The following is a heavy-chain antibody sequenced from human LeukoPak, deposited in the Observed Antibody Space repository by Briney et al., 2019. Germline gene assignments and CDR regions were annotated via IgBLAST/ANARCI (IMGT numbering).Heavy chain of an antibody. CDR2: TYYRSQWFY. V-gene: IGHV6-1*01. CDR3: VRGNYNFDY. J-gene: IGHJ4*02. Sequence: SQTLSLTCAISGESVSSTGASWNWIRQSPSRGLEWLGGTYYRSQWFYEYALSVQSRIIVAPDTSKNQFSLQLNSVTPEDTAVYYCVRGNYNFDYWGQGSLVTVSS. CDR1: GESVSSTGAS. D-gene: IGHD5-24*01.